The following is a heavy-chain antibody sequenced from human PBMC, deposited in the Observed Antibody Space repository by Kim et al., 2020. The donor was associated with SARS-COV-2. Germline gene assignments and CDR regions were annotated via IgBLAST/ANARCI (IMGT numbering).Heavy chain of an antibody. V-gene: IGHV3-30*18. D-gene: IGHD1-26*01. CDR3: AKVSGSYYGGLDY. Sequence: GGSLRLSCAASGFTFSSYGMHWVRQAPGKGLEWVAVISYDGSNKYYADSVKGRFTISRDNSKNTLYLQMNSLRAEDTAVYYCAKVSGSYYGGLDYWGQGTLVTVSS. CDR1: GFTFSSYG. J-gene: IGHJ4*02. CDR2: ISYDGSNK.